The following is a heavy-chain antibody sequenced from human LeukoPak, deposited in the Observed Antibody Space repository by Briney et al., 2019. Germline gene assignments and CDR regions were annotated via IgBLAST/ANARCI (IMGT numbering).Heavy chain of an antibody. V-gene: IGHV3-23*01. CDR3: AKDPSSRIAVAGTAVDY. CDR1: GFTFSSSA. D-gene: IGHD6-19*01. J-gene: IGHJ4*02. CDR2: ISNNGGYT. Sequence: GGSLRLSCAASGFTFSSSAMSWVRQAPGKGLEWVSAISNNGGYTYYADSVQGRFTISRDSSKSALCLQMNSLRAEDTAVYYCAKDPSSRIAVAGTAVDYWGQGTLVTVSS.